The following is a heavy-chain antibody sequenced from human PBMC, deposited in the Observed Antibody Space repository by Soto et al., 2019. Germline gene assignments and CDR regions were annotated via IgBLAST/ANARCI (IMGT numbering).Heavy chain of an antibody. D-gene: IGHD3-22*01. V-gene: IGHV3-30*18. Sequence: GGSLRLSCAASGFTFSSYGMHWVRQAPGKGLEWVAVISYDGSNKYYADSVKGRFTISRDNSKNTLYLQMNSLRAEDTAVYYCAKGMDSSGYYYYLDYWGQGTLVTVSS. CDR3: AKGMDSSGYYYYLDY. J-gene: IGHJ4*02. CDR2: ISYDGSNK. CDR1: GFTFSSYG.